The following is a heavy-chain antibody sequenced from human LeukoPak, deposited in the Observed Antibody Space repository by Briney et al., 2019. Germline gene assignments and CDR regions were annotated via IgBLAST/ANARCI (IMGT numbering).Heavy chain of an antibody. V-gene: IGHV1-2*06. CDR2: INPNSGGT. J-gene: IGHJ4*02. D-gene: IGHD3-10*01. Sequence: GASVKLSCKVSGYTFTGDYMHWVRQAPGQGLEWMGRINPNSGGTNYAQKFQGRVTMTRDTSISTDYLEQSRLRSDDTAVYYCARGLYGSATKPGRPNYWGQGTLVTVSS. CDR1: GYTFTGDY. CDR3: ARGLYGSATKPGRPNY.